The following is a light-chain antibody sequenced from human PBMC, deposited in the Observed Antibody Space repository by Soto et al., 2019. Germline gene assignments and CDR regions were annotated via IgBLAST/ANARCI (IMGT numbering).Light chain of an antibody. CDR3: SSFSSRNALV. V-gene: IGLV2-14*01. CDR2: EVR. CDR1: SRDGGAYNL. J-gene: IGLJ2*01. Sequence: QSVLTQPASVSGSPGQSITISCSGTSRDGGAYNLVSWYQQFPGKGPKLLIYEVRHRPSGVSYRFSGSKSGNTASLTISSLLPEDEAVYFCSSFSSRNALVFGGGTKVTVL.